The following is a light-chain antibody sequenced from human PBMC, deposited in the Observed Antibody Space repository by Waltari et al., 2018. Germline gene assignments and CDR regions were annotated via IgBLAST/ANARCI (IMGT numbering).Light chain of an antibody. CDR1: SSSVRGYAY. J-gene: IGLJ1*01. Sequence: QSALTQPRSVSGSPGLSVTVPCPGTSSSVRGYAYVSWYQQHPGKAPKLMIYDVSTRPSGVPDRFSGSKSGNTASLTISGLQAEDEADYYCCSYAGSYTYVFGTGTKVTVL. CDR2: DVS. CDR3: CSYAGSYTYV. V-gene: IGLV2-11*01.